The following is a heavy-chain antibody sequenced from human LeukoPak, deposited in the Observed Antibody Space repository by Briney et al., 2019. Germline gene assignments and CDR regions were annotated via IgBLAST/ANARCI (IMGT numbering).Heavy chain of an antibody. CDR1: GGSGGSISSSTYY. J-gene: IGHJ5*02. D-gene: IGHD2-2*01. CDR2: IYYSGNT. CDR3: ARGRCSSTSCYSFVRKNWFDP. Sequence: SETLSLTCTVSGGSGGSISSSTYYWGWIRQPPGKGLEWIGGIYYSGNTYNNPSLKSRVTISVDTSKNQFSLKLSSVTAADTAVYYCARGRCSSTSCYSFVRKNWFDPWGQETLVTVSS. V-gene: IGHV4-39*07.